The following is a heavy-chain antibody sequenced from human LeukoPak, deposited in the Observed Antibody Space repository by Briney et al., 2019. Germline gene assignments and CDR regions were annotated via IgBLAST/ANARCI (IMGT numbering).Heavy chain of an antibody. V-gene: IGHV1-46*01. CDR1: GYTFTSYY. Sequence: ASVKVSCKASGYTFTSYYMHWVRQAPGQGLEWMGIINPSGGSTSYAQKLQGRVTVTTDTSTSTAYMELRSLRSDDTAVYCCASSGAQQLGPYDYWGQGTLVTVSS. J-gene: IGHJ4*02. CDR3: ASSGAQQLGPYDY. CDR2: INPSGGST. D-gene: IGHD6-13*01.